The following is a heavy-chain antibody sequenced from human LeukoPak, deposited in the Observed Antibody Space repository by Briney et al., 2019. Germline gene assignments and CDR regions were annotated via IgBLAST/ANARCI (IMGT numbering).Heavy chain of an antibody. V-gene: IGHV3-7*01. Sequence: GGSLRLSCAAAGFTFSSYWMSWVRQAPGKGLEWVANIKQDGSEKYYVDSVKGRFTISRDNAKNSLYLQMNSLRAEDTAVYYCARGFDWLFRRLEYFDYWGQGTLVTVSS. CDR1: GFTFSSYW. D-gene: IGHD3-9*01. CDR2: IKQDGSEK. J-gene: IGHJ4*02. CDR3: ARGFDWLFRRLEYFDY.